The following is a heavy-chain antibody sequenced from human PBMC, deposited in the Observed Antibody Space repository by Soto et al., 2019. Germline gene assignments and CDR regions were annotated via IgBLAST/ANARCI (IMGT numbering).Heavy chain of an antibody. Sequence: PSQTLSLTCAISWDSVSSNSAACNWIRQSPSRGLEWLGRTYYRSKWLTGYAVSVESRITINPDTSKNQFSLQLTSVTPEDTALYYCARDPGLGHAFDIWGQGTMVTVSS. V-gene: IGHV6-1*01. D-gene: IGHD3-9*01. J-gene: IGHJ3*02. CDR1: WDSVSSNSAA. CDR2: TYYRSKWLT. CDR3: ARDPGLGHAFDI.